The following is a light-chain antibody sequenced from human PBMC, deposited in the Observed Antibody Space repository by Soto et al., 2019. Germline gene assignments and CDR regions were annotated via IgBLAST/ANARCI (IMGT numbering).Light chain of an antibody. CDR1: SSDIGAYNY. V-gene: IGLV2-14*03. Sequence: SAVTQPASVSGSPGQSITISCPGTSSDIGAYNYDSWYQQHHPGEAPKLIIYDVSHRPPGVSNRFSGSKSCNTASLTISGLQTEDEADYYCSSYTSATTYVFGTGTKVTVL. CDR3: SSYTSATTYV. J-gene: IGLJ1*01. CDR2: DVS.